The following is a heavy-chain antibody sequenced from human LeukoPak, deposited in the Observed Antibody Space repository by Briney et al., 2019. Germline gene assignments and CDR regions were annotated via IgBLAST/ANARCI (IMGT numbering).Heavy chain of an antibody. J-gene: IGHJ3*02. CDR2: VYYSGGT. CDR3: ARVQKVGARQDDAFDI. D-gene: IGHD1-26*01. Sequence: PSQTLSLTCTVSGDSVNSGAYYWNWIRQHPGKGLEWLGYVYYSGGTYYNPSLKSRVAISIDTSRNQFSLKLSSVTAADTAVYYCARVQKVGARQDDAFDIWGQGTMVTVSS. CDR1: GDSVNSGAYY. V-gene: IGHV4-31*03.